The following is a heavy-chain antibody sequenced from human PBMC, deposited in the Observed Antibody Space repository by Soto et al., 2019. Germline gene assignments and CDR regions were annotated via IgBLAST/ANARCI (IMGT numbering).Heavy chain of an antibody. CDR2: INVGNGDT. V-gene: IGHV1-3*01. D-gene: IGHD7-27*01. Sequence: ASVKVSCKASGYTFTDYPIHWVRQAPGQGLEWMGWINVGNGDTKCSQKFQDRVTVTRDTSASIAYMEMSSLRSEDTAVYYCARDWARAEDVWGQGTTVTVSS. CDR3: ARDWARAEDV. CDR1: GYTFTDYP. J-gene: IGHJ6*02.